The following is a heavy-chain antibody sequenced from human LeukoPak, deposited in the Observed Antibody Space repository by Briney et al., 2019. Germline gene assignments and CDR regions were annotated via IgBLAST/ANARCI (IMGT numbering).Heavy chain of an antibody. CDR2: IRYDGSNK. J-gene: IGHJ6*03. D-gene: IGHD6-13*01. Sequence: TGGSLRLSCAASGFTFSSYGMHWVRQAPGKGLEWVAFIRYDGSNKYYADSVKGRFTISRDNSKNTLYLQMNSLRAEDTAVYYCAKVGSRQQLPYYYYYYMDVWGKGTTVTVSS. CDR3: AKVGSRQQLPYYYYYYMDV. CDR1: GFTFSSYG. V-gene: IGHV3-30*02.